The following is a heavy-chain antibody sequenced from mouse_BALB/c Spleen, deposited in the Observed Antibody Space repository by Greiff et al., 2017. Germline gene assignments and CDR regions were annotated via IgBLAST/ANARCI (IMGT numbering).Heavy chain of an antibody. CDR1: GFTFTDYY. CDR2: IRNKANGYTT. J-gene: IGHJ2*01. D-gene: IGHD2-12*01. V-gene: IGHV7-3*02. CDR3: ARDMLRRFDY. Sequence: EVKLVESGGGLVQPGGSLRLSCATSGFTFTDYYMSWVRQPPGKALEWLGFIRNKANGYTTEYSASVKGRFTISRDNSQSILYLQMNTLRAEDSATYYGARDMLRRFDYWGQGTTLTVSS.